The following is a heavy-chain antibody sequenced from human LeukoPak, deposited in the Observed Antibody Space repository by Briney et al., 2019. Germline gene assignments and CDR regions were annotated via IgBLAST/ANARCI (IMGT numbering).Heavy chain of an antibody. CDR2: INPNGGST. V-gene: IGHV1-46*01. CDR3: ARGGLQAMRVPSHGDY. CDR1: GYTFTSYY. J-gene: IGHJ4*02. Sequence: ASVKVSCKASGYTFTSYYMHWVRQAPGQGLEWMGIINPNGGSTSYAQKFQGRVTMTRDTSTSTVYMELSSLRSEDTAVYYCARGGLQAMRVPSHGDYWGQGTLVTVSS. D-gene: IGHD2-2*01.